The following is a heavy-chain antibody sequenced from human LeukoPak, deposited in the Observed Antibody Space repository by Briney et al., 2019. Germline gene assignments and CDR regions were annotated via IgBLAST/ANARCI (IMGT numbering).Heavy chain of an antibody. CDR3: ARDLGIRFGADDAFDI. V-gene: IGHV3-21*01. CDR1: GFTFSTYT. Sequence: GGSLRLSCAASGFTFSTYTMYWVRHPPGKRLEWVSIIGSSGGGIHYADSVKGRFTISRDNAKNSLYLQMNSLRAEDTAVYYCARDLGIRFGADDAFDIWGQGTMVTVSS. CDR2: IGSSGGGI. D-gene: IGHD3-10*01. J-gene: IGHJ3*02.